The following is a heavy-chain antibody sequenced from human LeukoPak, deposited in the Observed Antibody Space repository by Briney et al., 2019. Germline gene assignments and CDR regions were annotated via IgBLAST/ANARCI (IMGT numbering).Heavy chain of an antibody. D-gene: IGHD6-19*01. J-gene: IGHJ5*02. CDR3: ARNPYSSGWYPRVPNWFDP. CDR2: IYYSGST. Sequence: PSETLSLTCTVSGGSISSGGYYWSWIRQHPGKGLEWIGYIYYSGSTYYNPSLKSRVTISVDTSKNQFSLKLSSVTAADTAVYYCARNPYSSGWYPRVPNWFDPWGQGTLVTVSS. CDR1: GGSISSGGYY. V-gene: IGHV4-31*03.